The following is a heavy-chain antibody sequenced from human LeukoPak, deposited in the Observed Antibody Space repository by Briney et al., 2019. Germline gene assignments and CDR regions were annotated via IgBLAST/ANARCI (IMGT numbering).Heavy chain of an antibody. V-gene: IGHV3-30*18. J-gene: IGHJ3*02. D-gene: IGHD1-26*01. CDR1: GFPFTLYN. CDR2: ISYDGSNK. Sequence: GGSLRLSCEVSGFPFTLYNMNWVRQAPGKGLEWVAVISYDGSNKYYAESVKGRFTISRDKSKNTLYLQMNSLRAEDTAVYYCAKDHSGSREPLAFDIWGQGTMVTVSS. CDR3: AKDHSGSREPLAFDI.